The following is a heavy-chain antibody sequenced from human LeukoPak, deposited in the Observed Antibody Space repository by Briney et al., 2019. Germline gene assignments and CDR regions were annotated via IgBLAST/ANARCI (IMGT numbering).Heavy chain of an antibody. CDR2: IYTTGTT. CDR1: SGSIRSYY. Sequence: SETLSLTCTVSSGSIRSYYWGWVRQPPGKGLEWIGRIYTTGTTQNNPSLKSRVIMSVDTSTNQFSLNLRSMTAADTAVYYCGRQGYTASYYFFDYWSQGTLVAVS. V-gene: IGHV4-4*07. J-gene: IGHJ4*02. D-gene: IGHD1-26*01. CDR3: GRQGYTASYYFFDY.